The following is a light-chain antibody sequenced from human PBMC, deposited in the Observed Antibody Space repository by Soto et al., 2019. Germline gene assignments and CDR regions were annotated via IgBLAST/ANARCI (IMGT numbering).Light chain of an antibody. CDR3: SSYTSSSTVA. CDR1: SSDVGGYNY. J-gene: IGLJ2*01. V-gene: IGLV2-14*01. CDR2: DVS. Sequence: QSALTQPASVSGSPGQSITISCTGTSSDVGGYNYVSWYQQHPGKAPKLMIYDVSNRPSGVSNRFSGSKSGNTASLNISGLHAEDEADYYCSSYTSSSTVAFCGGTKVTVL.